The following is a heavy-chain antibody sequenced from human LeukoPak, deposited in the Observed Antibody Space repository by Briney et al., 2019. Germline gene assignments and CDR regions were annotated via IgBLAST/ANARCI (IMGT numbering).Heavy chain of an antibody. D-gene: IGHD6-6*01. CDR3: AAREAGSSSLRPLDY. CDR1: GYTFTSYD. V-gene: IGHV1-8*01. CDR2: TNPNSGNT. J-gene: IGHJ4*02. Sequence: EASVKVSCKASGYTFTSYDINWVRQATGQGPEWMGWTNPNSGNTGYAQKFQGRVTMTRNTSISTAYMELSSLRSEDTAVYYCAAREAGSSSLRPLDYWGQGTLVTVAS.